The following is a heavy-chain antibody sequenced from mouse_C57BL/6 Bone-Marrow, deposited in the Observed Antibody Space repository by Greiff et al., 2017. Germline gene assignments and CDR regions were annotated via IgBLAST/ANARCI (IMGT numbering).Heavy chain of an antibody. J-gene: IGHJ3*01. D-gene: IGHD4-1*01. CDR3: ARGAFNWDVWVAY. V-gene: IGHV1-19*01. Sequence: VQLKQSGPVLVKPGASVKMSCKASGYTFTDYYMNWVKQSHGKSLEWIGVINPYNGGTSYNQKFKGKATLTVYKSSITAYMELNSLTSEDSAVYYCARGAFNWDVWVAYWGQGTLVTVSA. CDR1: GYTFTDYY. CDR2: INPYNGGT.